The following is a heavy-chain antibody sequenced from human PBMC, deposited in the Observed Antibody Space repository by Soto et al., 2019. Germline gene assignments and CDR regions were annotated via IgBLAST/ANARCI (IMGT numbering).Heavy chain of an antibody. CDR2: IYYSGST. J-gene: IGHJ5*02. Sequence: QVHLQESGPGLVKPSGTLSLTCGVSGGSISSINWWSWVRQTPGKGLEWIGEIYYSGSTNYNPSLTSRVTMSIDKSKNQFLLNLTSVTAADTALYYCARSSGVSATNWFDAWGQGTLVTVSS. CDR1: GGSISSINW. D-gene: IGHD3-10*01. CDR3: ARSSGVSATNWFDA. V-gene: IGHV4-4*02.